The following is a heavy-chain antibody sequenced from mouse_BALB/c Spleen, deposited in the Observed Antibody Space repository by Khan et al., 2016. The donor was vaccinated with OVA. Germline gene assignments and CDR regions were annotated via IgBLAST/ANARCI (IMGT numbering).Heavy chain of an antibody. Sequence: VQLQQPGAYLVKPGASVKLSCTASGFNIKNTYIHWVRQRPELGLAWIGRIDPANGNTKYDPEFQGKATLTADTSSNTAYLQLSSLTSEDTAVYFCTSSFRRYGMDNWGQGTSVTVSS. D-gene: IGHD1-2*01. CDR2: IDPANGNT. J-gene: IGHJ4*01. CDR3: TSSFRRYGMDN. CDR1: GFNIKNTY. V-gene: IGHV14-3*02.